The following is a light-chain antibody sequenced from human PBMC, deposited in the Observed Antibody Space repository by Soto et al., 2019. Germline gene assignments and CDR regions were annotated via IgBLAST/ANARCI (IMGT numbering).Light chain of an antibody. CDR1: QGVSKW. V-gene: IGKV1-12*01. CDR3: QQANSFPWT. Sequence: DVQMTQSPSSVSASVGDRVTITCRASQGVSKWLAWYQQKAGKAPKLLIYAASNLHSGVPSRFSGSGSGTDFTLTINNLQPEDFATYYCQQANSFPWTFGQGTKVEIK. J-gene: IGKJ1*01. CDR2: AAS.